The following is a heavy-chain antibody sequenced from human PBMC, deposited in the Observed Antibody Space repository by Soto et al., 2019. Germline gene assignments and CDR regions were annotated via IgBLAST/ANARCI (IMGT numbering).Heavy chain of an antibody. D-gene: IGHD3-22*01. V-gene: IGHV1-69*13. CDR3: ARVRDSSGFDRRYWYFDL. Sequence: SVKVSCKASGGTFSSYAISWVRQAPGQGLEWMGGIIPIFGTANYAQKFQGRVTITADESTSTAYMELSSLRSEDTAVYYCARVRDSSGFDRRYWYFDLWGRGTLVTVSS. CDR2: IIPIFGTA. CDR1: GGTFSSYA. J-gene: IGHJ2*01.